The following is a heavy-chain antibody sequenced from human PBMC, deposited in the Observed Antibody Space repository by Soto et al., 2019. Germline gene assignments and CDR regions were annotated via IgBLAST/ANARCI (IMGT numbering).Heavy chain of an antibody. CDR3: ARDGDYVDYYGMDV. V-gene: IGHV3-48*02. CDR2: ISSTTSTI. J-gene: IGHJ6*02. Sequence: PVGSLRLSCAASGFTLSSYSMNWVRQAPGKGLEWISYISSTTSTIYYADSVKGRFTISRDNAKNSLYLQMNSLRDEDTAVYYCARDGDYVDYYGMDVWGQGTTVTVSS. CDR1: GFTLSSYS. D-gene: IGHD4-17*01.